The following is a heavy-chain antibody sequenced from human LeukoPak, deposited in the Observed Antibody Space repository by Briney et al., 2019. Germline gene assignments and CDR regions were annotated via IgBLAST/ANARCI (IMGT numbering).Heavy chain of an antibody. V-gene: IGHV3-20*04. Sequence: PGGSLRLSCAASGFTFDDYGMSWVRQAPGKGLEWVSGINWNGGNKGYADSVKGRFTISRDNAKNSMYLQMNSLRAEDTAVYYCARCGGGNPRWFDPWGQGTLVTVSS. CDR1: GFTFDDYG. J-gene: IGHJ5*02. D-gene: IGHD4-23*01. CDR3: ARCGGGNPRWFDP. CDR2: INWNGGNK.